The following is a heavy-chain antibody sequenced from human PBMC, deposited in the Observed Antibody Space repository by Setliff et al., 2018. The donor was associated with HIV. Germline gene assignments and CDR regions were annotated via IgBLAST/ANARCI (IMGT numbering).Heavy chain of an antibody. CDR2: ISAHNGRI. D-gene: IGHD5-12*01. CDR1: GYTFSDYG. CDR3: ARDVGRDGYCFDH. V-gene: IGHV1-18*01. Sequence: ASVKVSCKASGYTFSDYGISWVRQAPGQGLEWMGWISAHNGRINYAQKFQGRVTMTTDRSTSTAHMELRSLRSDDTAVYYCARDVGRDGYCFDHWGQGTLVTVS. J-gene: IGHJ4*02.